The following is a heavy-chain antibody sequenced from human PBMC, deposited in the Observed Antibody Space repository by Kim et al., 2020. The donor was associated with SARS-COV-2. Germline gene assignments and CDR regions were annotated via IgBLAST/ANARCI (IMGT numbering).Heavy chain of an antibody. V-gene: IGHV4-4*02. CDR1: GGSISSSNW. CDR2: IYHSGST. CDR3: ARDGSGFGSGCYDY. J-gene: IGHJ4*02. Sequence: SETLSLTCAVSGGSISSSNWWSWVRQPPGKGLEWIGEIYHSGSTNYNPSLKSRVTISVDKSKNQFSLKLSSVTAADTAVYYCARDGSGFGSGCYDYWGQGTLVTVSS. D-gene: IGHD6-19*01.